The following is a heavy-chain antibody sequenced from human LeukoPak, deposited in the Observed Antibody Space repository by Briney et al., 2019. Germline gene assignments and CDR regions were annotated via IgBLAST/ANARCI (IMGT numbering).Heavy chain of an antibody. V-gene: IGHV3-30*02. CDR3: AKELSVLVIGGGIWFDP. J-gene: IGHJ5*02. Sequence: GGSLRLXCAASGFTSSTYGMHWVRRAPGKGLEWVAFVQNDRSSKYYADSVKGRFAISRDNSKNMVYLQMSSLRVEDTAVFYCAKELSVLVIGGGIWFDPGGQGTLVSVTS. CDR1: GFTSSTYG. D-gene: IGHD3-10*01. CDR2: VQNDRSSK.